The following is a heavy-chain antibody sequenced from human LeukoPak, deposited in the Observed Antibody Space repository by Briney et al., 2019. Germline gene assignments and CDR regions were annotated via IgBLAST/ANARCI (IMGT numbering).Heavy chain of an antibody. D-gene: IGHD2-15*01. CDR1: GYTFTGYY. Sequence: ASVKVSCKASGYTFTGYYMHWVRQAPGQGLEWMGWINPNSGGTNYAQKFQGRVTMTRDTSISTAYMELSRLRSDDTAVYYCARSIVVVVAAEYYFDYWGQGTLVTVSS. CDR3: ARSIVVVVAAEYYFDY. J-gene: IGHJ4*02. CDR2: INPNSGGT. V-gene: IGHV1-2*02.